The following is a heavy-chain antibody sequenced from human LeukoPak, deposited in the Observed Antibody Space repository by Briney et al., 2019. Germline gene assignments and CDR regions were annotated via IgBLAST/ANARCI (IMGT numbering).Heavy chain of an antibody. V-gene: IGHV1-2*02. CDR1: GYPVTDYY. CDR2: INPNSSDT. Sequence: ASVKVSCKASGYPVTDYYIHWVRQAPGQGLEWMGWINPNSSDTNYAQKLQGRVTMTTDTSTSTAYMELRSLRSDDTAGCYCVRASVDDCWSGYGLQDGIWGQGTMVTVSS. D-gene: IGHD3-3*01. J-gene: IGHJ3*02. CDR3: VRASVDDCWSGYGLQDGI.